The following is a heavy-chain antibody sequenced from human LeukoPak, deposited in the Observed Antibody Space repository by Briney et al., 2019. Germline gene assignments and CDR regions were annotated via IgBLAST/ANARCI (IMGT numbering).Heavy chain of an antibody. CDR1: GGSFSGYY. D-gene: IGHD3-10*01. CDR2: INHSGST. V-gene: IGHV4-34*01. J-gene: IGHJ4*02. Sequence: PSETLSLTCAVYGGSFSGYYWSWIRQPPGKGLEWIGEINHSGSTNYNPSLKSRATISVDTSKNQFSLKLSSVTAADTAVYYCAREYLGMVRGVFWSYWGQGTLVTVSS. CDR3: AREYLGMVRGVFWSY.